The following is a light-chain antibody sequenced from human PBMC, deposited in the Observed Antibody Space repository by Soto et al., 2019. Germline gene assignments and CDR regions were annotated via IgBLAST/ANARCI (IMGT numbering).Light chain of an antibody. V-gene: IGKV3D-20*01. CDR3: QQYGSSPPIT. Sequence: IVFTQSPTALSLSPGERATLSCGASQSVSSSYLAWYQQKPGLAPRRLIYDASSRATGIPDRFSGSGSGTDFTLTISRLEPEDFAVYYCQQYGSSPPITFGQGTRLEIK. J-gene: IGKJ5*01. CDR1: QSVSSSY. CDR2: DAS.